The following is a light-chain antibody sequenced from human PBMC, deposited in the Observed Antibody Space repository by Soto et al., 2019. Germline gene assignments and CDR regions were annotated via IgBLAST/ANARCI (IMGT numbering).Light chain of an antibody. CDR2: GAS. Sequence: EIVMTQSPAPLSVSPGERATLSCTASQSVSSNLAWYQQKPGQAPRLLSYGASTRATGIPARFSGSGSGTEFTLTISSLQSEDFAVYDCQQYNNWPLTFGQGTKLEIK. CDR1: QSVSSN. CDR3: QQYNNWPLT. J-gene: IGKJ2*01. V-gene: IGKV3-15*01.